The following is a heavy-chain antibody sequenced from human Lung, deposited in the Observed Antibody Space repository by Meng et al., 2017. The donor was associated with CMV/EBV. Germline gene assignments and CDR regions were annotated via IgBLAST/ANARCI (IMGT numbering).Heavy chain of an antibody. V-gene: IGHV5-51*01. CDR2: IYPGDSDT. J-gene: IGHJ3*02. Sequence: XVSXKGSGYSFTSYWIGWVRQMPGKGLERMGIIYPGDSDTRYSPSFQGQVTITADKSISTAYLQWSSLKASDTAMYYCSRRRSTSLKGAFDIWGQGTMVTVSS. CDR1: GYSFTSYW. D-gene: IGHD2-2*01. CDR3: SRRRSTSLKGAFDI.